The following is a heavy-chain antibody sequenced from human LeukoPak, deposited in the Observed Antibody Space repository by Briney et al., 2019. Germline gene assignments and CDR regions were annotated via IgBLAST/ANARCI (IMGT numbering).Heavy chain of an antibody. V-gene: IGHV4-34*01. J-gene: IGHJ6*03. D-gene: IGHD5-18*01. CDR1: GGSFSGYY. CDR2: INHSGST. CDR3: ARETYSYGPTFYYYYYMDV. Sequence: SETLSLTCAVYGGSFSGYYWSWIRQPPGKGLEWIGEINHSGSTNYNPSLKSRVTISVDTSKNQFSLKLSSVTAADTAVYYCARETYSYGPTFYYYYYMDVWGKGTTVTVSS.